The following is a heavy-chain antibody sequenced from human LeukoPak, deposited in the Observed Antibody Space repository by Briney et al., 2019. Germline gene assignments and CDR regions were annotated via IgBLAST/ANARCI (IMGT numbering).Heavy chain of an antibody. Sequence: ASVKVSCKASGYTFTSYDINWVRQATGQGLEWMGWMNPNSGNTGYAQKFQGRVTITRNTSISTAYMELSSLRSEDTAVYYCARVGHYDFWSGYYDFDYWGQGTLVTVSS. V-gene: IGHV1-8*03. CDR1: GYTFTSYD. J-gene: IGHJ4*02. CDR2: MNPNSGNT. D-gene: IGHD3-3*01. CDR3: ARVGHYDFWSGYYDFDY.